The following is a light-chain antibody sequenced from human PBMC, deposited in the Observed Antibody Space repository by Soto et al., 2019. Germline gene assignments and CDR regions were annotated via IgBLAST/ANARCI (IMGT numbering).Light chain of an antibody. CDR3: QQYGSSPRT. CDR1: QSVSSNY. J-gene: IGKJ1*01. Sequence: EIVLTQSPGTLSLSPVERSSLSFISSQSVSSNYLALYQQKPGQAPRLLIYGASSRATGIPDRFSGSGSGTDFTLTISRLEPEDFAVYYCQQYGSSPRTFGQGTQVDIK. CDR2: GAS. V-gene: IGKV3-20*01.